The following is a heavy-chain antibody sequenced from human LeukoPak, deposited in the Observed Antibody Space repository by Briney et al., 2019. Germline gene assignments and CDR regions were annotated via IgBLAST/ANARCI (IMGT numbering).Heavy chain of an antibody. CDR3: GKTAVGYSSGQKPAWPVDY. Sequence: GGSLRLSCEASGFTFGSHAMYWVRQAPGKGLEWVAGIFGSGGSPHYADSVKGRFTISRDNSRNTVYLQINSLRAEDTAVYYCGKTAVGYSSGQKPAWPVDYWGQGTLVTVSS. CDR1: GFTFGSHA. V-gene: IGHV3-23*01. D-gene: IGHD5-18*01. CDR2: IFGSGGSP. J-gene: IGHJ4*02.